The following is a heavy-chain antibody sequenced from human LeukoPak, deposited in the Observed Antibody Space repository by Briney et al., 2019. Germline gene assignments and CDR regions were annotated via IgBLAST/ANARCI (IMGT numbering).Heavy chain of an antibody. Sequence: SETLSLTCIVTGGSIGYYYWSWIRQFPGKRLEWIGCIYYSGNTRYNPSLKSRVTISIDTSKNQFSLKLSSVTAADTAVYYCAKGDTAIVSYFDYWGQGSLVTVSS. D-gene: IGHD5-18*01. CDR3: AKGDTAIVSYFDY. CDR1: GGSIGYYY. CDR2: IYYSGNT. V-gene: IGHV4-59*01. J-gene: IGHJ4*02.